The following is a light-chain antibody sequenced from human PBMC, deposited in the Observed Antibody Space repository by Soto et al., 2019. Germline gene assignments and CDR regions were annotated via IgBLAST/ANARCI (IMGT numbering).Light chain of an antibody. J-gene: IGKJ1*01. V-gene: IGKV1-5*01. CDR1: QSVSGW. Sequence: DIQMTQSPSTLSASVGDTVTVTCRASQSVSGWLAWYQQKPGKVPNLLIYHASSLVTGVPSRFSGSGSGTEFTLTIRSLKPDDFAAYYCQQYSTLWTFGQGTKVDIK. CDR2: HAS. CDR3: QQYSTLWT.